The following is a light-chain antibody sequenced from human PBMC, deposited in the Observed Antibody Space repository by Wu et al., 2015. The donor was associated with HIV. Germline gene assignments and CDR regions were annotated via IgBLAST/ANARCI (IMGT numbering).Light chain of an antibody. V-gene: IGKV3-15*01. CDR2: DAS. Sequence: EVVMTQSPATLSVFPGERATLSCRASQRISSNLAWYQQKPGQAPRLLIYDASTRATGIPARFSGSGSGTEFTLTISGLQSEDFAIYYCQQYDIWPPITFGQGTRLEI. J-gene: IGKJ5*01. CDR3: QQYDIWPPIT. CDR1: QRISSN.